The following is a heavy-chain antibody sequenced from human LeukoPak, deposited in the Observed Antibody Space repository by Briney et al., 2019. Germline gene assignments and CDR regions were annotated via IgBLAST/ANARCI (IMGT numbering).Heavy chain of an antibody. CDR1: GFTFSSYA. Sequence: GRSLRLSCAASGFTFSSYAMHWVRQAPGKGLEWVAVISYDGSDIYYADSVKGRFTISRDSSKNTVYLQMTSLRAEDTAVYYCAKDRESTLDYWGQGTLVTVSS. CDR2: ISYDGSDI. J-gene: IGHJ4*02. V-gene: IGHV3-30*04. CDR3: AKDRESTLDY.